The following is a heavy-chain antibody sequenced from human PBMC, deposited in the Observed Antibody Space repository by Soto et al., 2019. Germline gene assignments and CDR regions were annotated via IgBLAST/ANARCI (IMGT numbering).Heavy chain of an antibody. CDR3: ARGAYGDY. J-gene: IGHJ4*02. CDR2: ISAYNGNI. D-gene: IGHD4-17*01. Sequence: QVQLVQSGAEVKKPGASVKVSCKASGYTFTTYGINWVRQAPGQGLEWMGWISAYNGNIHYAQTFQGRVTMTRDTATTTAYMELRGLRSADTAVYYCARGAYGDYWGQGTLVTVSS. CDR1: GYTFTTYG. V-gene: IGHV1-18*01.